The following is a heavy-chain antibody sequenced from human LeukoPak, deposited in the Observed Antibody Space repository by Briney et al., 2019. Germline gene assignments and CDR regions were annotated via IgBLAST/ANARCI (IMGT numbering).Heavy chain of an antibody. J-gene: IGHJ4*02. CDR3: AHSPHGYSSSTDPGAPFDY. V-gene: IGHV2-5*01. D-gene: IGHD6-6*01. CDR2: IYWNDDK. Sequence: SGPTLVNPTQTLTLTCTFSGFSLSTSGVGVGWIRQPPGKALEWLSLIYWNDDKRYSPSLKSRLTITKDTSKNQVVLTMTNMDPVDTATYYCAHSPHGYSSSTDPGAPFDYWGQGTLVTVSS. CDR1: GFSLSTSGVG.